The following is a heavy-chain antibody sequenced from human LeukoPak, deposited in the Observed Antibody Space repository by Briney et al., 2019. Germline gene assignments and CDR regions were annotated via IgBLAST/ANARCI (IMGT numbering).Heavy chain of an antibody. CDR2: IYHSGST. CDR1: GGSISSGGYY. Sequence: PSQTLSLTCTVSGGSISSGGYYWSWIRQPPGKGLEWIGYIYHSGSTYYNPSLKSRVTISVDRSENQFSLKLSSVTAADTAVYYCAGDRLDSSGWSHYFDYWGQGTLVTVSS. J-gene: IGHJ4*02. V-gene: IGHV4-30-2*01. D-gene: IGHD6-19*01. CDR3: AGDRLDSSGWSHYFDY.